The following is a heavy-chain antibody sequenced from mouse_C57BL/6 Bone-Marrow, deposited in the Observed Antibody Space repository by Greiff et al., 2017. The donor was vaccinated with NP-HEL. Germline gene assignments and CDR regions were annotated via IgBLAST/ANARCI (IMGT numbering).Heavy chain of an antibody. Sequence: QVTLKVSGPGILQPSQTLSLTCSFSGFSLSTFGMGVGWIRQPSGKGLEWLAHIWWDDDKYYNPALKRRLTISKDTSNIQVFIKITNVDTADTATYYCARMGFITTVVATNGDYWGQGTTLTVSS. J-gene: IGHJ2*01. D-gene: IGHD1-1*01. CDR3: ARMGFITTVVATNGDY. CDR2: IWWDDDK. V-gene: IGHV8-8*01. CDR1: GFSLSTFGMG.